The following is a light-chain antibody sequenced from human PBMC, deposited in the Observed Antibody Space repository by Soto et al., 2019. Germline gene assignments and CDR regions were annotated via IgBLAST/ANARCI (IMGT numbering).Light chain of an antibody. Sequence: EIVMTQSPATVAVSPGERATLSCRASQSVSSNLAWYQQKPGQAPRLLIYGASTRATGIPARFSGSGSGTEFTLTISSLQSEDFAVYYCQQYNNWPHSAFGQGTKVDMK. CDR2: GAS. V-gene: IGKV3-15*01. CDR1: QSVSSN. CDR3: QQYNNWPHSA. J-gene: IGKJ1*01.